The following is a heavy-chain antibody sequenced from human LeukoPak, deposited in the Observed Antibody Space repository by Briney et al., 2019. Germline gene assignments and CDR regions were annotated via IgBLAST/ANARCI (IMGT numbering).Heavy chain of an antibody. D-gene: IGHD4-17*01. J-gene: IGHJ4*02. V-gene: IGHV3-30*02. Sequence: GGSLRLSCAASGFTFSSYGMHWVRQAPGKGLEWVAFIRYDGSSKYYADSVKGRFTISRDNSKNTLYLQMNSLRAEDTAVYYCAKGTTVTLPDFDYWGQGTLVTVSS. CDR3: AKGTTVTLPDFDY. CDR1: GFTFSSYG. CDR2: IRYDGSSK.